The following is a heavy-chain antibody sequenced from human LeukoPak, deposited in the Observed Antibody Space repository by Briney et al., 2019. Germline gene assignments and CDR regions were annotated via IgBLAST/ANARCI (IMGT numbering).Heavy chain of an antibody. J-gene: IGHJ4*02. CDR1: GGSISSSSYY. D-gene: IGHD1-1*01. V-gene: IGHV4-39*01. Sequence: SETLSLTCTVSGGSISSSSYYWGWIRQPPGKGLEWIGSIYLGGTTYYTPSLKSRVTISVDTSKNQLSLRLSSVTAADAAVYYCATNWSDFDYWGPGTLVTVSS. CDR2: IYLGGTT. CDR3: ATNWSDFDY.